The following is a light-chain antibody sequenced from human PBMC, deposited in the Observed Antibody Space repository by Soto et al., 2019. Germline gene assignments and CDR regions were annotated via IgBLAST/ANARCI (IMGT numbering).Light chain of an antibody. CDR3: QQRANWPLT. J-gene: IGKJ4*01. Sequence: EIGLTQSPATLSLSPGERATLFCRARQSLSSFLAWFQQKPGQAPRLLIYDTSNRATGIPARFSGSGSGTDFTLTISSLEPEDFAVYFCQQRANWPLTFGGGTKVEIK. V-gene: IGKV3-11*01. CDR2: DTS. CDR1: QSLSSF.